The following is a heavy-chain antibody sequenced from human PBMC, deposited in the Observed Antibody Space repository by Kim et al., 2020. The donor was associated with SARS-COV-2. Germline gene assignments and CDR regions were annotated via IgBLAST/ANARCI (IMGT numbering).Heavy chain of an antibody. D-gene: IGHD3-10*01. Sequence: GGSLRLSCAASGFTFSSYDMHWVRQATGKGLEWVSAIGTAGDTYYPGSVKGRFTISRENAKNSLYLQMNSLRAGDTAVYYCARVGVRGGFDYWGQGTLVTVSS. V-gene: IGHV3-13*04. J-gene: IGHJ4*02. CDR3: ARVGVRGGFDY. CDR1: GFTFSSYD. CDR2: IGTAGDT.